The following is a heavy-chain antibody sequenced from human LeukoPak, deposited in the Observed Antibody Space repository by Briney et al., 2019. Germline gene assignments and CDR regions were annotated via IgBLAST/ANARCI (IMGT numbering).Heavy chain of an antibody. CDR1: GYTFTGYG. CDR2: ISAYNGNT. CDR3: ARVIAVAGGHYYGMDV. J-gene: IGHJ6*02. Sequence: ASVKVSCKASGYTFTGYGISWVRQAPGQGLEWMGWISAYNGNTNYAQKFQGRVTMTTDTSTSTAYMELRSLRSDDTAVYYCARVIAVAGGHYYGMDVWGQGTTVTVSS. V-gene: IGHV1-18*01. D-gene: IGHD6-19*01.